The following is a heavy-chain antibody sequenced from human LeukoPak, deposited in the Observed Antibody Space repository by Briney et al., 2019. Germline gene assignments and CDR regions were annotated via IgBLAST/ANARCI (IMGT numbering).Heavy chain of an antibody. CDR2: IKQDGSEK. D-gene: IGHD2-15*01. Sequence: GGSLRLSCAASGFTFSIYWMSWVRQAPGKGLEWVANIKQDGSEKYYADSVKGRFTISRDNAKNSLYLQMNRLRVEDTAVYYCARDLYARRGGFDNWGHGTRVTVSS. CDR3: ARDLYARRGGFDN. J-gene: IGHJ4*01. CDR1: GFTFSIYW. V-gene: IGHV3-7*01.